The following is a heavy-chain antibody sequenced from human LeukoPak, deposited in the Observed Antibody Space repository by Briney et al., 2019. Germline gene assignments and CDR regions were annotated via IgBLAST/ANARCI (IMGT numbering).Heavy chain of an antibody. CDR1: GDSISSYY. J-gene: IGHJ3*02. CDR3: ARDTPGIAATAAFDI. V-gene: IGHV3-21*01. CDR2: ISSSSSYI. Sequence: ETLSLTCTVSGDSISSYYWGWVRQAPGKGLEWVSSISSSSSYIYYADSVKGRFTISRDNAKNSLYLQMNSLRAEDTAVYYCARDTPGIAATAAFDIWGQGTMVTVSS. D-gene: IGHD6-13*01.